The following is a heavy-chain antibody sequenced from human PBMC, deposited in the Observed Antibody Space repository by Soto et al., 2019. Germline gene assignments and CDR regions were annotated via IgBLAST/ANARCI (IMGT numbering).Heavy chain of an antibody. J-gene: IGHJ4*02. CDR3: ANLRDWNDPY. CDR1: GGTFSSYA. V-gene: IGHV1-69*13. Sequence: GASVKVSCKASGGTFSSYAISWVRQAPGQGLEWMGGIIPIFGTANYAQKFQGRVTITADESTSTAYMELSSLRSEDTAVYYCANLRDWNDPYWGQGTLVTVSS. CDR2: IIPIFGTA. D-gene: IGHD1-1*01.